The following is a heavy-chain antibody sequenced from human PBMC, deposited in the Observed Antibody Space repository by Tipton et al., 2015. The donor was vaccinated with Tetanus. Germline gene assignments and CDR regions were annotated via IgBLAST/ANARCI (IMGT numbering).Heavy chain of an antibody. CDR2: IGTAGDT. CDR1: GLTFSSYD. Sequence: SLRLSCAASGLTFSSYDMHWVRQATGKGLEWVSAIGTAGDTYYPGSVKGRFTISRENAKNSLYLQMNSLRAGDTAVYYCARGDYGDYGIIPYYYGMDVWGQGTTVTVSS. CDR3: ARGDYGDYGIIPYYYGMDV. V-gene: IGHV3-13*01. D-gene: IGHD4-17*01. J-gene: IGHJ6*02.